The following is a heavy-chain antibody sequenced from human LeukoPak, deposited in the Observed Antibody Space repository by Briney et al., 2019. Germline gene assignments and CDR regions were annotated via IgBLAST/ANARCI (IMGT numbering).Heavy chain of an antibody. CDR1: GFTFSSYW. CDR2: INGDASST. V-gene: IGHV3-74*01. Sequence: GGSLRLSCAASGFTFSSYWMHWVRQAPGKGLVWVSRINGDASSTYYADSVKGRFTISRDNAKNTLYLQMNSLRAEDTAVYYCASLTTRSALLDSWGQGTLVTVSS. D-gene: IGHD1-1*01. CDR3: ASLTTRSALLDS. J-gene: IGHJ4*02.